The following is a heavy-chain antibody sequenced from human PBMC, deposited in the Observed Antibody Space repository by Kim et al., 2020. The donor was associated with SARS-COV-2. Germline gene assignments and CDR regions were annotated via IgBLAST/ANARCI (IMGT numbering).Heavy chain of an antibody. V-gene: IGHV1-2*04. J-gene: IGHJ6*02. Sequence: YAQKFQGWVTMTRDTSSSTAYMELSRLGSDDTAVYYCAREQQLDQYSGMDVWGQGTTVTVSS. D-gene: IGHD6-13*01. CDR3: AREQQLDQYSGMDV.